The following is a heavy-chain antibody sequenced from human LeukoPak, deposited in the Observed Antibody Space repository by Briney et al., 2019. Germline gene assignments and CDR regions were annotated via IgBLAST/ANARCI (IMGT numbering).Heavy chain of an antibody. J-gene: IGHJ3*02. D-gene: IGHD3-22*01. V-gene: IGHV1-24*01. CDR2: FDPEDGET. Sequence: ASVKVSCKVSGYTLTELSMHWVRQAPGKGLEWMGGFDPEDGETIYAQKFQGRVTMTEDTSTDTAYMELSSLRSEDTAVYYCATDWTDYYDSSGYQRAFDIWGQGTMVTVSS. CDR1: GYTLTELS. CDR3: ATDWTDYYDSSGYQRAFDI.